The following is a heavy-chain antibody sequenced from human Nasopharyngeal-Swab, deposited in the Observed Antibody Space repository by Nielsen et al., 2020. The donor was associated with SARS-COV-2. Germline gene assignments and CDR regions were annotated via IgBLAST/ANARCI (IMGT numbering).Heavy chain of an antibody. CDR1: GYTFTSYD. CDR3: ARVDDSSSWYRYRDPAEYFQH. CDR2: MNPNSGNT. Sequence: ASVKVSCKASGYTFTSYDINWVRQATVQGLEWMGWMNPNSGNTGYAQKFQGRVTMTRNTSISTAYMELSSLRSEDTAVYYCARVDDSSSWYRYRDPAEYFQHWGQGTLVTVSS. D-gene: IGHD6-13*01. V-gene: IGHV1-8*01. J-gene: IGHJ1*01.